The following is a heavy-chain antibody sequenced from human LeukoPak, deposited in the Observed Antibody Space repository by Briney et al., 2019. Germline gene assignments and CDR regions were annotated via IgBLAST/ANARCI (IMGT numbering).Heavy chain of an antibody. V-gene: IGHV3-48*04. CDR3: ARARGTMILDAFDI. Sequence: GGSLRLSCAASGFTFSSYSMNWVRQAPGKGLEWVSYISSSSSTIYYADFVKGRFTISRDNAKNSLYLQMNSLRAEDTAVYYCARARGTMILDAFDIWGQGTMVTVSS. CDR2: ISSSSSTI. D-gene: IGHD3-22*01. CDR1: GFTFSSYS. J-gene: IGHJ3*02.